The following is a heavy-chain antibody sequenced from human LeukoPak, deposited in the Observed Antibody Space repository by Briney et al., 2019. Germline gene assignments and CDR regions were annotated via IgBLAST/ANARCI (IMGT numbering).Heavy chain of an antibody. J-gene: IGHJ4*02. CDR2: IYHSGST. CDR3: ARDTRYDFWSNYYFDY. D-gene: IGHD3-3*01. V-gene: IGHV4-4*02. Sequence: NSSGTLSLTCAVSGGSISSSNWWSWIRQPPGKGLEWIGEIYHSGSTNYNPSLKSRVTISVDKPKTQFSLKLNSVTAADTAVYYCARDTRYDFWSNYYFDYWGQGTLVTVSS. CDR1: GGSISSSNW.